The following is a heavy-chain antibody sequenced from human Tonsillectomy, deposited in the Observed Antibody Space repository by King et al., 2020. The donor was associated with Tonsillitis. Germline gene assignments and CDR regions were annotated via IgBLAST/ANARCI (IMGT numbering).Heavy chain of an antibody. V-gene: IGHV4-39*07. J-gene: IGHJ3*01. CDR2: IYYSGTT. CDR1: GGSISSSSYY. D-gene: IGHD1-26*01. Sequence: VQLQESGPGLVKPSETLSLTCTVSGGSISSSSYYCGWIRQPPGKGLEWIGTIYYSGTTYYNPSLKSRVTISVDMSKNQLSLKLSSVTAADTSVSHCAXXXWXXXXWSXXDXXXXXIXVT. CDR3: AXXXWXXXXWSXXDX.